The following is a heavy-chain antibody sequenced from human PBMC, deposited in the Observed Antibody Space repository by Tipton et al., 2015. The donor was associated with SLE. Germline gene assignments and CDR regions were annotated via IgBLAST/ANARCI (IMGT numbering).Heavy chain of an antibody. D-gene: IGHD5-18*01. J-gene: IGHJ3*02. Sequence: TLSLTCTVSGGSISSSSYYWGWIRQPPGKGLEWIGTIYYSGSTYYNPSLKSRVTISVDTSKNQFSLKLSSVTAADTAVYYCARGYSYGRDAFDIWGQGTMVTVSS. CDR2: IYYSGST. CDR3: ARGYSYGRDAFDI. CDR1: GGSISSSSYY. V-gene: IGHV4-39*07.